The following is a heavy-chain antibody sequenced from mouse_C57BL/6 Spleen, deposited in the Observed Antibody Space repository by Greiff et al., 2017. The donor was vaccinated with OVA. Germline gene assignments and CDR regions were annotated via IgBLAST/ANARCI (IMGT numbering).Heavy chain of an antibody. CDR3: ARDYGSIHWYFDV. J-gene: IGHJ1*03. Sequence: VKLQESGAELMKPGASVKLSCKATGYTFTGYWIEWVKQRPGHGLEWIGEILPGSGSTNYTEKVKGKATFTADTSSNTAYMQLSSLTAEDSAVYYCARDYGSIHWYFDVWGTGTTVTVSS. CDR1: GYTFTGYW. CDR2: ILPGSGST. D-gene: IGHD1-1*01. V-gene: IGHV1-9*01.